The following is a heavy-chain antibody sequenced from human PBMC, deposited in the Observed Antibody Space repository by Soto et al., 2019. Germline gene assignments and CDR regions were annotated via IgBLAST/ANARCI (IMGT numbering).Heavy chain of an antibody. CDR2: TSYDGSNK. V-gene: IGHV3-30*18. Sequence: PGGSLRLSCAASGFTFSSYGMHWVRQAPGKGLEWVAVTSYDGSNKYYADSVKGRFSISRDNSKNTLYLQMSSLRAEDTAVYYCVKDGSSGWPYYYGMDAWGQGTTVTVSS. J-gene: IGHJ6*02. CDR3: VKDGSSGWPYYYGMDA. D-gene: IGHD6-19*01. CDR1: GFTFSSYG.